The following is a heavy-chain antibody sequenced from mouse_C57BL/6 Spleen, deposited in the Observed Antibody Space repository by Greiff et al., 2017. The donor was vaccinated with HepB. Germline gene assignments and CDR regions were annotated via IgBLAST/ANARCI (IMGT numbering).Heavy chain of an antibody. CDR3: TFAFYGSSYLYYFDY. D-gene: IGHD1-1*01. J-gene: IGHJ2*01. V-gene: IGHV14-4*01. CDR2: IDPENGDT. CDR1: GFNIKDDY. Sequence: EVQLQQSGAELVRPGASVKLSCTASGFNIKDDYMHWVKQRPEQGLEWIGWIDPENGDTEYASKFQGKATITADTSSNTAYLQLSSLTSEDTAGYYCTFAFYGSSYLYYFDYWGQGTTLTVSS.